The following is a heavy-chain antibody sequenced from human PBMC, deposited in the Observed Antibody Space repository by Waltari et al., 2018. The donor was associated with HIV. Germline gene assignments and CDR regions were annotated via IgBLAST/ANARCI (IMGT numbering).Heavy chain of an antibody. CDR1: GFTFSSHA. D-gene: IGHD3-22*01. CDR3: ARSYDNTGYISRRGFDY. Sequence: DVQLLESGGGLVQPGGSMRLSCAASGFTFSSHAINWVRQAPGKGLEWVSGVSISGGTTYYVDSVKGRFTISKDKSKTSLYLQMNSLRVEDTAVYYCARSYDNTGYISRRGFDYWGQGTLVTVSS. V-gene: IGHV3-23*01. CDR2: VSISGGTT. J-gene: IGHJ4*02.